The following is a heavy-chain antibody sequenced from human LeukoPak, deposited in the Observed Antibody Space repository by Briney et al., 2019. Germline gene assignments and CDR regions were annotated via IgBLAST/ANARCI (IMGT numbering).Heavy chain of an antibody. D-gene: IGHD2-15*01. CDR1: GFTFSTYA. CDR3: ARDRGISDFDY. J-gene: IGHJ4*02. V-gene: IGHV3-23*01. CDR2: ISGTGGST. Sequence: GGSLRLSCAASGFTFSTYAMTWVRQAPGKGLEWVSLISGTGGSTYYADSVKGRFTISRDNSKNTLYLQMNSLRAEDTAVYYCARDRGISDFDYWGQGTLVTVSS.